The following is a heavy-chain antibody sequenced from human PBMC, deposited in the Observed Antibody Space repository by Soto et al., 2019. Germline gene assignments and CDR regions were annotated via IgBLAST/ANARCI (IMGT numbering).Heavy chain of an antibody. CDR1: GYSCTAYG. Sequence: QVQVVQAGDEVKETGASVRFSCNTSGYSCTAYGIRWVRQDPGQGLAWMGWISCYNGKTKYAQKVQGRVTMTTDTSTSTAYMEVRSLRSDDTAIYYCARDAPPPELRFLEWHNYDYNGMDVWGQGTTVTVSS. D-gene: IGHD3-3*01. V-gene: IGHV1-18*01. J-gene: IGHJ6*02. CDR3: ARDAPPPELRFLEWHNYDYNGMDV. CDR2: ISCYNGKT.